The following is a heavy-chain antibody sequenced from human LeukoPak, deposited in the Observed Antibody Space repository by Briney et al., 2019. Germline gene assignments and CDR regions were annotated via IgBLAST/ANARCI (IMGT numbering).Heavy chain of an antibody. Sequence: SETLSLTCTVSGGSISSYYWSWIRQPPGKGLEWIGYIYYSGSTNYNPSLKSRVTISVDTSKNQFSLKLSSVTAADTAVYYCARDRWLRTGYFDYWGQGTLVTVSS. CDR2: IYYSGST. D-gene: IGHD5-12*01. CDR1: GGSISSYY. CDR3: ARDRWLRTGYFDY. V-gene: IGHV4-59*01. J-gene: IGHJ4*02.